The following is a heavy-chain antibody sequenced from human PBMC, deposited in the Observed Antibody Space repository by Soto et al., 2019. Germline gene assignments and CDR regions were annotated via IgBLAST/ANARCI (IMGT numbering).Heavy chain of an antibody. CDR3: ARPKPELRADYYYGMDV. Sequence: SVKVSWKASGGTFSSYAISWVRQAPGQGLEWMGGIIPIFGTANYAQKFQGRVTITADKSTGTAYMELSSLRSEDTAVYYCARPKPELRADYYYGMDVWGQGTTVTVSS. CDR2: IIPIFGTA. V-gene: IGHV1-69*06. D-gene: IGHD1-7*01. J-gene: IGHJ6*02. CDR1: GGTFSSYA.